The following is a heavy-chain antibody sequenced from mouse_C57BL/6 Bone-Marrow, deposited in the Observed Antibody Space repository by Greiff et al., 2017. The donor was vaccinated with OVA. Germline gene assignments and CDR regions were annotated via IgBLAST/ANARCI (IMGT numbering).Heavy chain of an antibody. CDR1: GYSITSDY. CDR2: ISYSGST. V-gene: IGHV3-8*01. D-gene: IGHD1-1*01. Sequence: EVKLMESGPGLAKPSQTLSLTCSVTGYSITSDYWNWIRKFPGNKLEYMGYISYSGSTYYNPSLKSRISITRDTSKNQYYLQLNSVTTEDTATYCCARSYYYGPYAMDYWGQGTSVTVSS. J-gene: IGHJ4*01. CDR3: ARSYYYGPYAMDY.